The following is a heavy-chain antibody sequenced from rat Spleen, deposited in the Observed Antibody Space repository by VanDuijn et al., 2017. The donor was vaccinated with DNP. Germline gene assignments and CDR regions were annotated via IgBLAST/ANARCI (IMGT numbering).Heavy chain of an antibody. CDR2: IQSGGGT. CDR3: ARGVNYGSYGWFAY. V-gene: IGHV2-27*01. D-gene: IGHD1-3*01. Sequence: QVQLKESGPGLVQPSQTLSLTCTVSGFSLTSYHVHWVRQPPGKGLEWMGRIQSGGGTDYNSALKSRLSISRDTSKSQVFLKMNSVQTEDTAMYFCARGVNYGSYGWFAYWGQGTLVTVSS. J-gene: IGHJ3*01. CDR1: GFSLTSYH.